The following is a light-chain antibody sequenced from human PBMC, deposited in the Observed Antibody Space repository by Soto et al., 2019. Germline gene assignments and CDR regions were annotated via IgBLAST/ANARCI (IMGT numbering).Light chain of an antibody. Sequence: QSALTQPRSLSGSPGQSVTISCTGTSSDVGGYNYVSWYQQHPGKAPKLMIYDVSKRPSGVPDRVSGSKSGNTASLTISGLQAEDEADYYCCSYAGSYTGVFGGGTKLTVL. CDR1: SSDVGGYNY. CDR3: CSYAGSYTGV. J-gene: IGLJ3*02. CDR2: DVS. V-gene: IGLV2-11*01.